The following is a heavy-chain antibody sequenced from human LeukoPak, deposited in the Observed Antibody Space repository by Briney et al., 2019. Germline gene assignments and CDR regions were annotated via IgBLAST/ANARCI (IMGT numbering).Heavy chain of an antibody. V-gene: IGHV3-7*01. D-gene: IGHD6-6*01. CDR3: ARGGSSSVYY. Sequence: GGSLRLSCAASGFTFSSYWMSWVRQAPGKGLEWVANIKQDGSEKYYVDSVKGRFTISRDNAKNTLYLQMNSLTAEDTAVYFCARGGSSSVYYWGQGTLVTVSS. J-gene: IGHJ4*02. CDR2: IKQDGSEK. CDR1: GFTFSSYW.